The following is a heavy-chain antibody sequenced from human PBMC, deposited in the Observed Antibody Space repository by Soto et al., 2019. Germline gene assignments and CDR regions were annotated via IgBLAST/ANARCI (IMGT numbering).Heavy chain of an antibody. D-gene: IGHD6-19*01. V-gene: IGHV4-59*01. CDR3: ARSVAVPGAHIDY. J-gene: IGHJ4*02. CDR2: VYYTGST. CDR1: GGSISGSY. Sequence: SENLSLTCSVSGGSISGSYWSRIRQSPGKGLEWLGYVYYTGSTNYSPSLRSRVSISVDTSKNEFSLRLSAVTAADTAVYFCARSVAVPGAHIDYWGQGTQVTVSS.